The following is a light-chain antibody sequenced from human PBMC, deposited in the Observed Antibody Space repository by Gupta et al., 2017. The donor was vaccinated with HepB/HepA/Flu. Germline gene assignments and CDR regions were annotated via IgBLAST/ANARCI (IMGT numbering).Light chain of an antibody. V-gene: IGKV6D-21*02. Sequence: EVVLTQSPDFQSVTPKEKVTITCRASQGIATSLHWYQQRPGQAPKLLIRDASQSISGVPSRFSGSGAGIDFTLTISSLEAEDAAVYYCHQRSYLPHTFGGGTKLEI. CDR2: DAS. J-gene: IGKJ4*01. CDR3: HQRSYLPHT. CDR1: QGIATS.